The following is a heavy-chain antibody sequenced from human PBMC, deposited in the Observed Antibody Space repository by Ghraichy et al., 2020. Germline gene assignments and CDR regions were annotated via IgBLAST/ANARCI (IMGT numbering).Heavy chain of an antibody. D-gene: IGHD3-22*01. V-gene: IGHV4-61*01. J-gene: IGHJ4*02. CDR3: ARGRVYYGSSGYYLGNFDF. Sequence: GSLRLSCTVSGGSVSSGNYYWSWIRQPPGKGLEWIGYIYYTGITNYNPSLKSRVTISVDTSKDQFSLKLSSVTTADTAVYYCARGRVYYGSSGYYLGNFDFWGQGTLVTVSS. CDR2: IYYTGIT. CDR1: GGSVSSGNYY.